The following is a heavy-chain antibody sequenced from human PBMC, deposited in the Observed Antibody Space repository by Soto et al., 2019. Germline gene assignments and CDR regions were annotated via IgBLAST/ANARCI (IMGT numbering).Heavy chain of an antibody. Sequence: GGSLRLSCSASGFTFGTSTMHWVRQAPGKGLEFVSSIDYNGGATYYADSVKGRFTISRDNSKNTLSLQMSSLRPEDTAVYYCVKILRDGYNYPYDYWGQGTLVTVSS. CDR2: IDYNGGAT. V-gene: IGHV3-64D*06. CDR1: GFTFGTST. CDR3: VKILRDGYNYPYDY. D-gene: IGHD5-12*01. J-gene: IGHJ4*02.